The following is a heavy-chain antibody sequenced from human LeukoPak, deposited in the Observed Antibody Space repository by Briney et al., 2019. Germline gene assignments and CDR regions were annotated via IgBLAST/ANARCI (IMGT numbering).Heavy chain of an antibody. Sequence: GGSLRLSCAASGFTFSSYWMSWVRQAPGKGLEWVANIKQDGSEKYYVDSVKGRFTISRDNAKNSLYLQMNSLRAEDTAVYYCARVFRYYDFWSGYSYYFDYWGQGTLVTVSS. CDR3: ARVFRYYDFWSGYSYYFDY. J-gene: IGHJ4*02. CDR2: IKQDGSEK. V-gene: IGHV3-7*01. D-gene: IGHD3-3*01. CDR1: GFTFSSYW.